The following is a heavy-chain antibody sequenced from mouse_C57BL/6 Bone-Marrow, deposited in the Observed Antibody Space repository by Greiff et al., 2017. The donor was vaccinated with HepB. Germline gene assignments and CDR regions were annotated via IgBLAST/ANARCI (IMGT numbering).Heavy chain of an antibody. CDR1: GYSITSGYY. CDR3: ASGGLLWSYWYFDV. Sequence: EVKLQESGPGLVKPSQSLSLTCSVTGYSITSGYYWNWIRQFPGNKLEWMGYISYDGSNNYNPSLKNRISITRDTSKNQFFLKLNSVTTEDTATYYCASGGLLWSYWYFDVWGTGTTVTVSS. J-gene: IGHJ1*03. V-gene: IGHV3-6*01. CDR2: ISYDGSN. D-gene: IGHD2-1*01.